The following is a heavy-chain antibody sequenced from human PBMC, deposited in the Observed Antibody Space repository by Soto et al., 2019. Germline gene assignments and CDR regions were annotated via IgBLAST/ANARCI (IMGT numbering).Heavy chain of an antibody. J-gene: IGHJ4*02. CDR3: AREGGVYDSSGYYYVFFDY. V-gene: IGHV1-69*13. Sequence: EASVKVSCKASGGTFSSYAISWVRQAPGQGLEWMGGIIPIFGTANYAQKFQGRVTITADESTSTAYMELSSLRSEDTAVYYCAREGGVYDSSGYYYVFFDYWGQGTLVTVSS. D-gene: IGHD3-22*01. CDR1: GGTFSSYA. CDR2: IIPIFGTA.